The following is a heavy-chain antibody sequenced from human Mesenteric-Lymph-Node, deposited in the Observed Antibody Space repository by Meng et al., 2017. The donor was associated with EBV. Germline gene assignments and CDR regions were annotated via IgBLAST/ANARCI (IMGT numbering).Heavy chain of an antibody. J-gene: IGHJ4*02. CDR3: ASSRPLAGNWNYHY. Sequence: QVQLQQSGPGLVKPSQTLSPTSAISGDSVSSNSAAWNWIRQSPSRGLEWLGRTYYRSKWYNDYAVSVKSRITINPDTSKNQFSLQLNSVTPEDTAVYYCASSRPLAGNWNYHYWGQGTLVTVSS. V-gene: IGHV6-1*01. D-gene: IGHD1-7*01. CDR2: TYYRSKWYN. CDR1: GDSVSSNSAA.